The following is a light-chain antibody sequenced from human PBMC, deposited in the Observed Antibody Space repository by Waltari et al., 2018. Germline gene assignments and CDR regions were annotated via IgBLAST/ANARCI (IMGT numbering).Light chain of an antibody. J-gene: IGKJ1*01. CDR3: QQYYSSPRT. CDR1: PSVLYNSNNKNY. CDR2: WAS. V-gene: IGKV4-1*01. Sequence: DIVMTQSPDSLAVSLGDRATINCKSSPSVLYNSNNKNYLACYQQKPGQPPKLPIYWASTRQSGVPDRFSGGGSGTEFTLTICNLQAEDVAVYYCQQYYSSPRTFGQGTKVEIK.